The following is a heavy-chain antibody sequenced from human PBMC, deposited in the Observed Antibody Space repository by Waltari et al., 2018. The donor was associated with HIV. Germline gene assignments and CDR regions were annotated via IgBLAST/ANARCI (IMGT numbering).Heavy chain of an antibody. CDR2: FKSAASST. D-gene: IGHD3-3*01. CDR1: KFNFSNYW. J-gene: IGHJ4*02. CDR3: TRAVFWRGFFRNYFFDY. V-gene: IGHV3-74*01. Sequence: EVELVDSGGGLVQPGGSLRLSCVASKFNFSNYWRYWGRQLPGKGLVLVSCFKSAASSTDYANSVGGRLNISRYNTKSTVYLRMNSLRAENTALYYCTRAVFWRGFFRNYFFDYWGQGTPVTVSA.